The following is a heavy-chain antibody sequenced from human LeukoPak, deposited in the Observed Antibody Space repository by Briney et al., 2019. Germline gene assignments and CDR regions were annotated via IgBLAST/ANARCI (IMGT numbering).Heavy chain of an antibody. Sequence: PGGSLRLSCAASGFTFSYYAMSWVRQAPGKGLEWVSSISGSGGTINYADSAKGRFAISRDNFKNTLYLQMNSLRAEDTAVYFCANLRTTVILNWGQGTLVTVSS. D-gene: IGHD2/OR15-2a*01. V-gene: IGHV3-23*01. CDR2: ISGSGGTI. J-gene: IGHJ4*02. CDR3: ANLRTTVILN. CDR1: GFTFSYYA.